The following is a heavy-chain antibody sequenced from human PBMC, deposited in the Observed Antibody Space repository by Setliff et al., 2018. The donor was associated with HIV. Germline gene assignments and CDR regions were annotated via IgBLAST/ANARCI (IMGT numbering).Heavy chain of an antibody. CDR3: ARGGYCSGGSCYPLNDYFYYMDV. J-gene: IGHJ6*03. Sequence: ASVKVSCKASGVSFNNFRINWIRQAPGQGLEWMGWISAYNGNTNYAQEFQGRVTMIEDTSTDTAYMELSSLRSDDTAVYYCARGGYCSGGSCYPLNDYFYYMDVWGKGTTVTVSS. CDR2: ISAYNGNT. V-gene: IGHV1-18*01. D-gene: IGHD2-15*01. CDR1: GVSFNNFR.